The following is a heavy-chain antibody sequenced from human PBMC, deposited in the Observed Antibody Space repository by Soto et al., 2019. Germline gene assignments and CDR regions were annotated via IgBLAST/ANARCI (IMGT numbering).Heavy chain of an antibody. V-gene: IGHV4-31*03. CDR3: ARYGAGSYYPTTFDY. CDR2: IYYSGST. CDR1: GGSISSSGYN. D-gene: IGHD3-10*01. J-gene: IGHJ4*02. Sequence: QVQLQESGPGLVKPSQTLSLTCTVSGGSISSSGYNWSWIRQHPGKGLEWIGYIYYSGSTYYNPSLKSRGTXSXXXSXXQFSLKLSSVTAADTAVYFCARYGAGSYYPTTFDYWGQGTLVTVSS.